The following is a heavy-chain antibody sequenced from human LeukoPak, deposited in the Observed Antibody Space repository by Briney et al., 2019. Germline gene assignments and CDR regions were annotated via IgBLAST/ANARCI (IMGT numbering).Heavy chain of an antibody. V-gene: IGHV3-20*04. CDR2: INWNGGST. CDR3: ARDRSMTHFDY. J-gene: IGHJ4*02. Sequence: GGSLRLSCAASGFTFDDYGLSWVRQAPGKGLEWVSGINWNGGSTGYADSVKGRFTISRDNAKNSLYLQMNSLRAEDTALYYCARDRSMTHFDYWGQGTLVTVSS. CDR1: GFTFDDYG.